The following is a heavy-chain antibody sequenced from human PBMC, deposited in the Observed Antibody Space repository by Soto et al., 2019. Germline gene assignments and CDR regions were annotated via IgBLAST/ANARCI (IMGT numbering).Heavy chain of an antibody. CDR2: IYPGDSDT. D-gene: IGHD3-22*01. J-gene: IGHJ3*02. CDR1: GYNFNRYW. V-gene: IGHV5-51*01. CDR3: ARQYDSSIDAFDI. Sequence: GESLKISCKGSGYNFNRYWIGWVRQMPGKGLEWMGVIYPGDSDTRYSPSLQGQVTISADKSISTAYLQWSSLKASDTAMYYCARQYDSSIDAFDIWGQGTMVTVSS.